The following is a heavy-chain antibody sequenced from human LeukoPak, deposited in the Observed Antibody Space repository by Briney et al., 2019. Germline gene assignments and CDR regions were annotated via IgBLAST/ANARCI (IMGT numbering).Heavy chain of an antibody. Sequence: GGSLRLSCAASGFTFSSYWMSWVRQAPGKGLEWVANIKQDGSEKYYVDSVKGRFTISRDNAKNSLYPQMNSLRAEDTAVYYCARVYGVRGDSSGPAGYWGQGTLVTVSS. CDR3: ARVYGVRGDSSGPAGY. D-gene: IGHD3-22*01. V-gene: IGHV3-7*01. CDR2: IKQDGSEK. J-gene: IGHJ4*02. CDR1: GFTFSSYW.